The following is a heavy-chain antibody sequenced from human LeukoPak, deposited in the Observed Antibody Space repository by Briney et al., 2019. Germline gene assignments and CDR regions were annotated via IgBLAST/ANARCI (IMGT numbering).Heavy chain of an antibody. CDR3: ARGARYCTSTSCQVRYYMDV. V-gene: IGHV3-74*01. CDR1: ESSFSGYW. D-gene: IGHD2-2*01. Sequence: GGSLKLSCEASESSFSGYWMHWFRQVPGGGLFWFSLIIRVGSSTRHADSVKGRFTISRDNAKNTLYLQMNSLRAEDTAVYYCARGARYCTSTSCQVRYYMDVWGKGTTVTISS. CDR2: IIRVGSST. J-gene: IGHJ6*03.